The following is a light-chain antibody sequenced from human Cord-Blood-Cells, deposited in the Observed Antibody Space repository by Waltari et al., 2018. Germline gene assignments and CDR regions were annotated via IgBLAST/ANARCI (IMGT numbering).Light chain of an antibody. V-gene: IGKV3-11*01. CDR3: QQRSNWPPIT. CDR2: DAS. Sequence: EIVLPQSPATLSLSPGARAPLSCRASQSASSYLAWYQQKPGQAPRLLIYDASNRATGIPARFSGSGSGTDFTLTISSLEPEDFAVYYCQQRSNWPPITFGQGTRLEIK. J-gene: IGKJ5*01. CDR1: QSASSY.